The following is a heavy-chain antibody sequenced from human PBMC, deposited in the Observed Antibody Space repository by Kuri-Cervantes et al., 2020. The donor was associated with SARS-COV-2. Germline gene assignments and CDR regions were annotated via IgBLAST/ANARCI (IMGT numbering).Heavy chain of an antibody. J-gene: IGHJ6*03. CDR3: ARDRGSYYSTDYYYYYMDV. CDR2: ISACNGNT. D-gene: IGHD1-26*01. V-gene: IGHV1-18*01. CDR1: GGTFSSYA. Sequence: ASVKVSCKASGGTFSSYAISWVRQAPGQGLEWMGWISACNGNTNYAQKLQGRVTMTTDTSTSTAYMELRSLRSDDTAVYYCARDRGSYYSTDYYYYYMDVWGKGTTVTVSS.